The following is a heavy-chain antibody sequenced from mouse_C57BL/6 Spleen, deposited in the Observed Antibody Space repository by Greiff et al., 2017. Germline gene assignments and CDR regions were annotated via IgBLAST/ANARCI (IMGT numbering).Heavy chain of an antibody. Sequence: VQLQQPGAELVKPGASVKLSCKASGYTFTSYWMPWLTQRPGQGLEWIGLIHPNSGSTNYNEKFKSTPTLTVDKSSSTAYMQLSSLTSEDSAVYYCERGKIYDGYGGYYYAMDYWGKGTSVTVSS. CDR2: IHPNSGST. CDR3: ERGKIYDGYGGYYYAMDY. D-gene: IGHD2-3*01. V-gene: IGHV1-64*01. J-gene: IGHJ4*01. CDR1: GYTFTSYW.